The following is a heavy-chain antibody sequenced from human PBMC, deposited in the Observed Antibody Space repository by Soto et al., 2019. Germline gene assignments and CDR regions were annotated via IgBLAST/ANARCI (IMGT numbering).Heavy chain of an antibody. D-gene: IGHD3-9*01. CDR2: MNPNSGNT. J-gene: IGHJ4*02. CDR3: ATGSMGDILTGYYRASARSLDY. CDR1: GYTFTSYD. Sequence: ASVKVSCKASGYTFTSYDINWVRQATGQGLEWMGWMNPNSGNTGYAQKFQGRVTMTEDTSTDTAYMELSSLRSEDTAVYYCATGSMGDILTGYYRASARSLDYWGQGTLVTVSS. V-gene: IGHV1-8*01.